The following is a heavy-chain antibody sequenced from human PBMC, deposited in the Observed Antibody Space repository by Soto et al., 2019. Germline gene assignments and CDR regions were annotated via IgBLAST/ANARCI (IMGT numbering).Heavy chain of an antibody. V-gene: IGHV3-30-3*01. CDR1: GFTFSSYA. D-gene: IGHD2-15*01. J-gene: IGHJ4*02. CDR3: ARVGVVVVVAATIDY. Sequence: ESGGGVVQPGRSLRLSCAASGFTFSSYAMHWVRQAPGKGLEWVAVISYDGSNKYYADSVKGRFTISRDNSKNTLYLQMNSLRAEDTAVYYCARVGVVVVVAATIDYWGQGTLVTVSS. CDR2: ISYDGSNK.